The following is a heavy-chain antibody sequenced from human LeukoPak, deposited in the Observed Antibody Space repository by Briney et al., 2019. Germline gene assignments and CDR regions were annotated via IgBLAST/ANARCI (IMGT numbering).Heavy chain of an antibody. D-gene: IGHD2-21*01. CDR2: LSASGATT. J-gene: IGHJ4*02. V-gene: IGHV3-23*01. CDR1: GFAFSNSA. CDR3: TKQGENLGYFDN. Sequence: GGSLRLSCAASGFAFSNSAMYWVRQAPGKGLEWVSALSASGATTYYADSVKGRFTISRDNSKNTLYLQMNTLRAEDTAVYYCTKQGENLGYFDNWGQGTLVTVSS.